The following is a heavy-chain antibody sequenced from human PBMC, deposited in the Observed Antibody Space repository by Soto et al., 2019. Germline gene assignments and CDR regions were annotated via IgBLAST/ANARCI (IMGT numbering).Heavy chain of an antibody. D-gene: IGHD1-1*01. CDR3: ARVPRQSYKRVRRQYNWFDP. J-gene: IGHJ5*02. V-gene: IGHV1-69*01. CDR2: IIPIFGTA. Sequence: QVQLVQSGAEVKKPGSSVKVSCKASGGTFSSYAISWVRQAPGQGLEWMGGIIPIFGTANYAQKFQGRVTITADESTSTAYMELSSLRSEDTAVYYCARVPRQSYKRVRRQYNWFDPWGQGTLVTVSS. CDR1: GGTFSSYA.